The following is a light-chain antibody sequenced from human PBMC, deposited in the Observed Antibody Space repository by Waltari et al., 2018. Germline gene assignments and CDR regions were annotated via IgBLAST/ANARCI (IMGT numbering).Light chain of an antibody. Sequence: QSVLTQPPSASATPGQRVTISCSASSSNIGSNIVNWYQQVPGTTPKLLIYRNDQRPSGVPDRFSGSKSGTSASLAISGLRSEDEADYYCAAWDDTLNGRWEFGGGTKLTVL. CDR2: RND. J-gene: IGLJ3*02. CDR3: AAWDDTLNGRWE. CDR1: SSNIGSNI. V-gene: IGLV1-44*01.